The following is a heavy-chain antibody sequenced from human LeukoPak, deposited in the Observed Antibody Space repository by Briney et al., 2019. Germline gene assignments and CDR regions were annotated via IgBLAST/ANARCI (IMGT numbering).Heavy chain of an antibody. Sequence: PGRSLRLSCTASGFTFGDYAMSWFRQAPGKGLGWVGFIRSKAYGGTTEYAASVKGRFTISRDDSKSIAYLQMNSLKTEDTAVYYCTRDSSYYYDSSGYYDYWGQGTLVTVSS. D-gene: IGHD3-22*01. CDR1: GFTFGDYA. CDR2: IRSKAYGGTT. V-gene: IGHV3-49*03. CDR3: TRDSSYYYDSSGYYDY. J-gene: IGHJ4*02.